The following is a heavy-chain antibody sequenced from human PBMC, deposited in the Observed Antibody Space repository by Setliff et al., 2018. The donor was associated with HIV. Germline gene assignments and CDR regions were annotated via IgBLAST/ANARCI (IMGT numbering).Heavy chain of an antibody. CDR1: GYTFTSYA. V-gene: IGHV1-3*03. CDR2: INTGNGDT. J-gene: IGHJ4*02. CDR3: ASQVTGYHDFWSGYLGYFDY. D-gene: IGHD3-3*01. Sequence: GASVKVSCKASGYTFTSYAMHWVRQAPGQRLEWVGWINTGNGDTKYSQDFQGRVTISRDTSASTAHMELSSLRSEDMAVYYCASQVTGYHDFWSGYLGYFDYWGQGLLVTVSS.